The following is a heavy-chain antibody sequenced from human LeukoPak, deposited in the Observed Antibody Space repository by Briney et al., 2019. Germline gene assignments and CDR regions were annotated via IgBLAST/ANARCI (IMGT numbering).Heavy chain of an antibody. CDR1: GGSISSGDYY. Sequence: SETLSLTCTVSGGSISSGDYYWSWIRQPPGKGLEWIGYIYYSGSTYYNPSLKSRVTISVDTSKNQFSLKPSAVTTADAAVYYSARESSSFDYWGQGTLVTVSS. J-gene: IGHJ4*02. V-gene: IGHV4-30-4*02. CDR2: IYYSGST. CDR3: ARESSSFDY. D-gene: IGHD2-2*01.